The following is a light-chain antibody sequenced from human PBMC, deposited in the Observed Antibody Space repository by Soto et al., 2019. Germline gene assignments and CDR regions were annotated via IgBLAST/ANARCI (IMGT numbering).Light chain of an antibody. CDR1: QSINNL. Sequence: DVQMTQSPSTLSASVGDRVTITCRASQSINNLLAWYQQKPGKAPKFLIYSASTLQSGVPSRFSGSGSGTDFTLTISSLQPEDVATYYCQNYKSAPWTFGQGTKVDIK. J-gene: IGKJ1*01. CDR2: SAS. CDR3: QNYKSAPWT. V-gene: IGKV1-27*01.